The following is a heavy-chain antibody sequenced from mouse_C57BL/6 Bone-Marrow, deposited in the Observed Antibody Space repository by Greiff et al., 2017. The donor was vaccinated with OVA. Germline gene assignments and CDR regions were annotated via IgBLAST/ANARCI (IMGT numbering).Heavy chain of an antibody. CDR1: GYTFTSYG. CDR2: IDPRSGNT. J-gene: IGHJ2*01. Sequence: QVQLQQSGAELARPGASVKLSCKASGYTFTSYGISWVKQRTGQGLEWIGKIDPRSGNTYYNEKFKGKATLTADKSSSPAYMELVSLTSEDSAVYYCASVDYWGQGTTLTVSS. CDR3: ASVDY. V-gene: IGHV1-81*01.